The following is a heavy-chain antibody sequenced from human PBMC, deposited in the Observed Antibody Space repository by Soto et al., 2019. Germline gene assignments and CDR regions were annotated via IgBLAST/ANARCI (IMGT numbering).Heavy chain of an antibody. CDR3: ARSGYSYGSYFYYYMDV. CDR2: ISSTGSII. V-gene: IGHV3-11*01. J-gene: IGHJ6*03. D-gene: IGHD5-18*01. Sequence: GGSLRLSCAASGYTFSDYYMTWARQAPGKGLEWVSYISSTGSIIYYADSVKGRFTVSRDNAKNSLYLQMNSLRAEDTAVYYCARSGYSYGSYFYYYMDVWGKGTTVTVSS. CDR1: GYTFSDYY.